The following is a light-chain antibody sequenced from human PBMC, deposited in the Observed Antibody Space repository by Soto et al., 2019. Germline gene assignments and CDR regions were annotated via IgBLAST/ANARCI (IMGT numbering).Light chain of an antibody. V-gene: IGLV2-23*02. CDR2: EVS. CDR3: CSYAGSSTS. J-gene: IGLJ1*01. CDR1: SSDVGSYNL. Sequence: QPVLTQPASVSGSPGQSITISCTGTSSDVGSYNLVSWYQQHPGKAPKLMIYEVSKRPSGVSNRFSGSKSGNTASLTISGLQAEDEADYYCCSYAGSSTSFGTGTKLTVL.